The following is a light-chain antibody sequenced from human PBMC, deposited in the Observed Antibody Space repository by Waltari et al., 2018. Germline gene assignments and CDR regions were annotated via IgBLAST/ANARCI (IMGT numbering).Light chain of an antibody. V-gene: IGKV2D-29*01. Sequence: ILMTQTPLSLSVPPGQPASISCKSSQILLHSYRNTYLYWYLQKPGQTPQLLIYEVSSRLSRVPDRFTGSGSGTDFTLKISRVEAEDVGVYYCMQSTQCTWTFGQGTKVEIK. CDR2: EVS. J-gene: IGKJ1*01. CDR1: QILLHSYRNTY. CDR3: MQSTQCTWT.